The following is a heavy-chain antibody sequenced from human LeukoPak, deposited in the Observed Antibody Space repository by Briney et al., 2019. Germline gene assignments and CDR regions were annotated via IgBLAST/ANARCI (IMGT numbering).Heavy chain of an antibody. V-gene: IGHV1-2*02. D-gene: IGHD6-6*01. Sequence: GASVNVSCKASGYTFTDYYIHWVRQAPRQGLEWMGWINPNSGGTNYAQKFQGRVTMTRDTSISTAYMELSRLRSDDTALYYCARGGQLVDYWGQGTLVTVSS. CDR1: GYTFTDYY. CDR2: INPNSGGT. CDR3: ARGGQLVDY. J-gene: IGHJ4*02.